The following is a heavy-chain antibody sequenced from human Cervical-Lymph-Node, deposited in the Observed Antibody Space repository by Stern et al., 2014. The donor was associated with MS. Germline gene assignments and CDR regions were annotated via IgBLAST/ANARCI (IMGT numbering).Heavy chain of an antibody. CDR3: AKDGGQGHYFDH. D-gene: IGHD3-3*01. V-gene: IGHV1-46*04. J-gene: IGHJ4*01. Sequence: QVQLMQSGAEVKKPGASVKISCKVSGYTFTSYYIHWVRQAPGQGLEWMGLINPSGGSTTYALKLQGRVTMTRDTSTNTVYMDLSSLRSEDTAVYYCAKDGGQGHYFDHWGHGTPVTVSS. CDR1: GYTFTSYY. CDR2: INPSGGST.